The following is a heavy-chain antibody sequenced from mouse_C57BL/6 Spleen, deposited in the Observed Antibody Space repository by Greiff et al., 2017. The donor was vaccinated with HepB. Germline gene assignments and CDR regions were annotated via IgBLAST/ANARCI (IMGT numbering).Heavy chain of an antibody. Sequence: QVQLQQPGAELVRPGSSVKLSCKASGYTFTSYWMHWVKQRPIQGLEWIGNIDPSDSETHYNQKFKDKATLTVDKSSSTAYMQLSSLTSEDSAVYYCARWENFYYGSSYVRSAMDYWGQGTSVTVSS. D-gene: IGHD1-1*01. J-gene: IGHJ4*01. CDR2: IDPSDSET. CDR3: ARWENFYYGSSYVRSAMDY. V-gene: IGHV1-52*01. CDR1: GYTFTSYW.